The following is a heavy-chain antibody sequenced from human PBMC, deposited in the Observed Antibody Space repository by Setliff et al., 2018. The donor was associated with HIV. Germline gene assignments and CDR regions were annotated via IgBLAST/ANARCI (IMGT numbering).Heavy chain of an antibody. CDR1: GGSISSSTYY. Sequence: PSETLSLTCTVSGGSISSSTYYWGWIRQPPGKGLEWIGSIFYRGTTYDNSSLKSRLTMSVDTSKSQFSLRLTFLTAADTAVYYCARLSHLRAFDIWGQGTMVTVSS. J-gene: IGHJ3*02. CDR2: IFYRGTT. CDR3: ARLSHLRAFDI. V-gene: IGHV4-39*01.